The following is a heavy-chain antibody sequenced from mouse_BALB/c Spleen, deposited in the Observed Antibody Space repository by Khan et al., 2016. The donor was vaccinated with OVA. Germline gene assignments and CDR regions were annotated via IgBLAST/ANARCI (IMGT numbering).Heavy chain of an antibody. CDR1: GFNIKDYY. CDR3: ARSGYSAWFAY. CDR2: IDPANGNT. V-gene: IGHV14-1*02. J-gene: IGHJ3*01. D-gene: IGHD4-1*01. Sequence: VQLQQPGAELVRPGALVKLSCKGSGFNIKDYYMHWVKQRPEQGLEWIGWIDPANGNTIYDPKLQGKANITADTSSNTAYLQLSSLESEDTAVYYCARSGYSAWFAYWGQGTLVTVSA.